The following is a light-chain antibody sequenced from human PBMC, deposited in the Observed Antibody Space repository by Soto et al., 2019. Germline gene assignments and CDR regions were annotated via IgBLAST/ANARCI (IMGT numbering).Light chain of an antibody. Sequence: QSVLAQPASVSESPGQSITISCTGTSSDVGNYNLVSWYQQHPGKAPKLMIYEGSKRPSGVSNRFSGSKSGNTASLTISGLQAEDEADYYCCSHAGSYNYVFGNGTKVTVL. J-gene: IGLJ1*01. CDR3: CSHAGSYNYV. V-gene: IGLV2-23*01. CDR2: EGS. CDR1: SSDVGNYNL.